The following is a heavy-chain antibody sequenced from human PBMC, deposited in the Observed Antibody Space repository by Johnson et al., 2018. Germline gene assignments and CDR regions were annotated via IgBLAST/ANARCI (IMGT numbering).Heavy chain of an antibody. D-gene: IGHD6-13*01. J-gene: IGHJ6*03. CDR2: IYSGGSP. CDR1: GFTVSSNY. CDR3: ARGPHSSSWYYYYYYMDV. V-gene: IGHV3-66*01. Sequence: EVQLVESGGGLVQXGGSLRLXCAASGFTVSSNYMSWVRQAPGKGLEWVSVIYSGGSPYYADSVKGRFTISRDNSKNTLYLQMTSLRAEDTAVYYCARGPHSSSWYYYYYYMDVWGKGTTVTVSS.